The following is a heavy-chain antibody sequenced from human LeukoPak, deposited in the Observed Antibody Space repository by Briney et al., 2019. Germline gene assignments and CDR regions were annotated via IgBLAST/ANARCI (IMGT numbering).Heavy chain of an antibody. CDR2: IYYSGST. CDR1: GGSLSSGGYY. D-gene: IGHD3-22*01. CDR3: ARADYYDSSGYKGILDY. J-gene: IGHJ4*02. Sequence: SETLSLTCPVSGGSLSSGGYYWSWIRQPPGKALECIGYIYYSGSTYYNPSLKSRVTISVDTSKNQFSLKLSSVTAADTAVYYWARADYYDSSGYKGILDYWGQGTLVTVSS. V-gene: IGHV4-31*03.